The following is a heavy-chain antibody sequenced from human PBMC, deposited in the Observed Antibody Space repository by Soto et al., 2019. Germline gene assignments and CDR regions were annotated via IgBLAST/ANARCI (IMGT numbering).Heavy chain of an antibody. Sequence: QINLKESGPTLVKPTQTLTLTCSLSGFSLTTAGVGVGWVRQSPGEALEWLALIYWDDDERYSPSLKTRLTITKDTSKKQVVLKMTNMAPVATATYYCAHSRNLITEDAQVGDFDYLGQGTLVTVSS. D-gene: IGHD3-10*01. CDR2: IYWDDDE. CDR3: AHSRNLITEDAQVGDFDY. V-gene: IGHV2-5*02. J-gene: IGHJ4*02. CDR1: GFSLTTAGVG.